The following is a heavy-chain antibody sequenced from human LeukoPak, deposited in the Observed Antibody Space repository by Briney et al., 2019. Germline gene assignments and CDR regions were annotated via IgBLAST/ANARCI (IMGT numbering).Heavy chain of an antibody. CDR2: IYYSGST. J-gene: IGHJ2*01. D-gene: IGHD3-3*01. Sequence: SETLSLTCTVSGGSISSSSYYWGWIRQPPGKGLEWIGSIYYSGSTYYNPSLKSRVTISVDTSKNQFSLKLSSVTAADTAVYYCARRRFLEWLFPYWYFDLWGRGTLVTVSS. V-gene: IGHV4-39*07. CDR3: ARRRFLEWLFPYWYFDL. CDR1: GGSISSSSYY.